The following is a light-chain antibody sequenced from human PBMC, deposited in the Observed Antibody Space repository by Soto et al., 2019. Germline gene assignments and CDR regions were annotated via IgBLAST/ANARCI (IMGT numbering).Light chain of an antibody. Sequence: EVVLRQSXATLSLSKRGXXXXXXXASQSVSSNFAWYQHKXGQAPRLLIYGASXRANGIPARLSASGSGTEFTLTISSLQSEDFAVYYCQQYNNWPSTFGQGTRMEIK. CDR2: GAS. V-gene: IGKV3-15*01. CDR3: QQYNNWPST. J-gene: IGKJ5*01. CDR1: QSVSSN.